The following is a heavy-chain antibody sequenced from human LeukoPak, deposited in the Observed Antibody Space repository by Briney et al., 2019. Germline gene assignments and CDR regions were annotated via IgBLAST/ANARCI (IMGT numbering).Heavy chain of an antibody. Sequence: GGSLRLSCAASGFTFSSYSMNWVRQAPGKGLEWVAVISYDGSNKYYADSVKGRFTISRDNSKNTLYLQMNSLRAEDTAVYYCAMWESFDYWGQGTLVTVSS. D-gene: IGHD1-26*01. CDR2: ISYDGSNK. CDR1: GFTFSSYS. V-gene: IGHV3-30*03. J-gene: IGHJ4*02. CDR3: AMWESFDY.